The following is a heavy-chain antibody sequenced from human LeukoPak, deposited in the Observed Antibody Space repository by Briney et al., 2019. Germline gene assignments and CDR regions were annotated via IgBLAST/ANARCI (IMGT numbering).Heavy chain of an antibody. D-gene: IGHD6-19*01. CDR2: ISGSGGST. J-gene: IGHJ4*02. CDR3: ARGGSGWGFVY. CDR1: GFTFSSYA. V-gene: IGHV3-23*01. Sequence: PGGSLRLSCAASGFTFSSYAMSWVRQAPGKGLEWVSAISGSGGSTYYADSEKGRFTISRDNSKNTLYLQMNSLRAEDTAVYYCARGGSGWGFVYWGQGTLVTVSS.